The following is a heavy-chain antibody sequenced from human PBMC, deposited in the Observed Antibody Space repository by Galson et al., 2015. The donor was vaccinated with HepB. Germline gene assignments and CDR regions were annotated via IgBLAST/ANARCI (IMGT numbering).Heavy chain of an antibody. CDR3: ARGSRVRPPFDY. D-gene: IGHD4-11*01. J-gene: IGHJ4*02. CDR1: GFTFRDYG. Sequence: SLRLSCAASGFTFRDYGMHWVRQAPGKGLGWVAVIWYDGSKKYYGDFVKRRCTISRDNSKNMVYLQMISLRAEDTAVYYCARGSRVRPPFDYWGQGTLVTVSS. CDR2: IWYDGSKK. V-gene: IGHV3-33*01.